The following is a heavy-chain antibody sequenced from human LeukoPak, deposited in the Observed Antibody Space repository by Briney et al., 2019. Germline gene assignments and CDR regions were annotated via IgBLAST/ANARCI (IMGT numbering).Heavy chain of an antibody. D-gene: IGHD1-26*01. CDR1: GFTFDDYA. Sequence: PGGSLRLSCAASGFTFDDYAMHWVRHAPGKGLEWVSLICGDGGSTYYADSVKGRFTISRDNSKNSLYLQMNSLRTEDTALYYCGNDGRVGATKFVYYWGKGILVTVS. CDR3: GNDGRVGATKFVYY. J-gene: IGHJ4*02. V-gene: IGHV3-43*02. CDR2: ICGDGGST.